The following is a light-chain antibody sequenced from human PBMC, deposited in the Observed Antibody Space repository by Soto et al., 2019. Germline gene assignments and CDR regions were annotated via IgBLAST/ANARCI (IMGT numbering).Light chain of an antibody. CDR3: QQYSKAPLT. J-gene: IGKJ1*01. V-gene: IGKV3-20*01. CDR2: GVS. Sequence: VLTQSPRTLSLSPCEGAALSLSAALTISDNYLAWYQQKAGQAPRLVIFGVSSRATGIPDRFSASGSGTDFTLTIGSLEPEDFAVYYCQQYSKAPLTFGQGTKVDIK. CDR1: LTISDNY.